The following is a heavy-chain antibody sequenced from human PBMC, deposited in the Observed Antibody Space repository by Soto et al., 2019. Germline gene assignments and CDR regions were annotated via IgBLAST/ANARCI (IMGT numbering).Heavy chain of an antibody. CDR1: GDSISISKSH. CDR3: VRYDRINMKPYSPEGFHI. J-gene: IGHJ3*02. D-gene: IGHD3-3*02. Sequence: PSETLSLTCTVCGDSISISKSHVGWTRQPPGRGLEYIGSVYYSGAIFYSGNIYYNPSLKSRVTISVDTSKNQFSLRLSSVTAADTGVYYCVRYDRINMKPYSPEGFHIWGQGTMVTVSS. CDR2: VYYSGAIFYSGNI. V-gene: IGHV4-39*01.